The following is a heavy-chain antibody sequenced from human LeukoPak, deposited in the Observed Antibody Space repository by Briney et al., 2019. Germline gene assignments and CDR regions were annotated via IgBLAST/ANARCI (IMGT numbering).Heavy chain of an antibody. Sequence: GASVKVSCKASGHTFISNYIHRVRQAPGQGLEWMGLIVPSGGSTFYAHKFQGRVSMTSDTSTSTAYMELGSLGSEDTAVYYCEYDDGGAFNVWGQGTMLTVSA. CDR3: EYDDGGAFNV. CDR2: IVPSGGST. V-gene: IGHV1-46*01. CDR1: GHTFISNY. D-gene: IGHD1-1*01. J-gene: IGHJ3*01.